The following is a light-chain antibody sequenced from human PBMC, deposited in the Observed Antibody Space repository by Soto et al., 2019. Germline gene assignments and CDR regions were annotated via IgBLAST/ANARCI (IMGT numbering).Light chain of an antibody. Sequence: SYELTQPPSVSVAPGKTARITCGGNNIGSKSVHWYQQKPGQAPVLGIYYDSDRPSGIPERFSGSNSGNTATLTISRVEAGDEADYYCQVWDSSSDHPVVFGGGTELTV. CDR2: YDS. J-gene: IGLJ2*01. V-gene: IGLV3-21*04. CDR1: NIGSKS. CDR3: QVWDSSSDHPVV.